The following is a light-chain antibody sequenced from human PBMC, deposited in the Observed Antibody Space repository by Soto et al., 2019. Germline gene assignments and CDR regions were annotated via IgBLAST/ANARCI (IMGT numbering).Light chain of an antibody. CDR2: EVS. J-gene: IGLJ3*02. CDR3: SAYTARSTLV. CDR1: SSDVGGYNY. V-gene: IGLV2-14*01. Sequence: QSALTQPPSASGSPGQSVTISCTGTSSDVGGYNYVSWYQQHPGRAPKLMIFEVSNRPSGVSNRFSGSKSGNTASLTISGLQPEDEGDYYCSAYTARSTLVFGGGTKVTVL.